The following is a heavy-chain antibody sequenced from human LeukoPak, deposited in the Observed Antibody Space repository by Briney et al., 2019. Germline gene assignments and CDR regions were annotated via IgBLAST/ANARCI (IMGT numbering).Heavy chain of an antibody. CDR3: AKGRGFRVWDPWDN. D-gene: IGHD3-16*01. CDR2: ISGSGGST. CDR1: GFTFSSYA. V-gene: IGHV3-23*01. J-gene: IGHJ4*02. Sequence: PGGSLRLSCAASGFTFSSYAMSWVRQAPGKGLEWVSAISGSGGSTYYVDSVKGRFTISRDNSKNTLYLQMNSLRAEDTAVYYCAKGRGFRVWDPWDNWGQGTLITVSS.